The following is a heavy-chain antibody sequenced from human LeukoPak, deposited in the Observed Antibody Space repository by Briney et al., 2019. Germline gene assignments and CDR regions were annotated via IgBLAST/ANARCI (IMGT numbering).Heavy chain of an antibody. D-gene: IGHD4-17*01. CDR1: GFTFSSYS. J-gene: IGHJ4*02. Sequence: GGSLRLSCAASGFTFSSYSMNWVRQAPGKGLEWVSSISSSSSYIYYADSVKGRFTISRDNAKNSLYPQMNSLRAEDTAVYYCARGQRDSGDYWGQGTLVTVSS. V-gene: IGHV3-21*01. CDR3: ARGQRDSGDY. CDR2: ISSSSSYI.